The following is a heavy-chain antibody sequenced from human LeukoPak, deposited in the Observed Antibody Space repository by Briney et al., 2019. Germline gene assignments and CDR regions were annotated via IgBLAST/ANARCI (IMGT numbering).Heavy chain of an antibody. Sequence: QPGGSLRLSCAASGFTFSSYSMNWVRQAPGKGLEWVSYISSSSSTIYYADSVKGRFTISRDNAKNSLYLQMNSLRAEDTAVYYSARDSLPIAARPFDYWGQGTLVTVSS. CDR2: ISSSSSTI. D-gene: IGHD6-6*01. CDR1: GFTFSSYS. V-gene: IGHV3-48*01. J-gene: IGHJ4*02. CDR3: ARDSLPIAARPFDY.